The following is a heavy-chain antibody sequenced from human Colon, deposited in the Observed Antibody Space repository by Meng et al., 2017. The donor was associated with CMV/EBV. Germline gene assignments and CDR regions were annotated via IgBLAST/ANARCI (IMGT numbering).Heavy chain of an antibody. Sequence: GESLKISCATSGFTSSSYWMHWVRQAPGKGLVWVSRVNSDGTSTSYADSVKGRFTISRDNAENTLYLQMNSLRAEDTAVYYCTRGNSHAHDYWGQGTLVTVSS. CDR3: TRGNSHAHDY. CDR1: GFTSSSYW. J-gene: IGHJ4*02. CDR2: VNSDGTST. V-gene: IGHV3-74*01. D-gene: IGHD4-23*01.